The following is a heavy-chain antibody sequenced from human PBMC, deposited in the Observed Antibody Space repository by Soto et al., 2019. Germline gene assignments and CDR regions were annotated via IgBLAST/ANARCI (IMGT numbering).Heavy chain of an antibody. CDR1: GGSFSGYY. V-gene: IGHV4-34*01. J-gene: IGHJ4*02. CDR2: INHSGST. CDR3: ARVPDY. Sequence: SETLSLTCAVYGGSFSGYYWSWIRQPPGKGLEWIGEINHSGSTYYNPSLKSRVTISVDRSRNQFSLKLSSVTAADTAVYYCARVPDYSGQGTLVTVSS.